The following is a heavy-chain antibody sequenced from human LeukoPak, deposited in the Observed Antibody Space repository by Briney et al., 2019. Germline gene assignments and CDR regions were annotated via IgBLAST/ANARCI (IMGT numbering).Heavy chain of an antibody. D-gene: IGHD6-13*01. CDR3: ANAHTGIAAAGMGY. Sequence: PGGSLRLSCAVSGFTFSTYAMSWVRQAPGKGLEWVSTISGGGASTYYTDSVKGRFTISRDNSKNTLYLQMNSLRAEDTAVYYCANAHTGIAAAGMGYWGQGTLVTVSS. CDR1: GFTFSTYA. CDR2: ISGGGAST. J-gene: IGHJ4*02. V-gene: IGHV3-23*01.